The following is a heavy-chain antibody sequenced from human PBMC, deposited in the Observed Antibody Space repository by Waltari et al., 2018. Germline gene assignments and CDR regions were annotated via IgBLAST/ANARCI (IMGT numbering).Heavy chain of an antibody. CDR2: ISSSGSRI. CDR3: ARDDHGSGRRFEY. V-gene: IGHV3-48*03. J-gene: IGHJ4*02. D-gene: IGHD3-10*01. CDR1: GFTFGALE. Sequence: DVQLVESGGGLVPPGGYLRLCCAASGFTFGALELNWARQAPGKGLEWVSYISSSGSRIEYADSVQGRFTVSRDNARNSLYLQMNSLRAADTAVYYCARDDHGSGRRFEYWGQGTLVTVSS.